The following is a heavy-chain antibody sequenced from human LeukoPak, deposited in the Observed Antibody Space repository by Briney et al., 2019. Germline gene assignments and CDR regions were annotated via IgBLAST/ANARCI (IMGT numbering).Heavy chain of an antibody. D-gene: IGHD2-2*01. CDR2: IIPIFGTA. Sequence: ASVKVSCKASGGTFSSYAISWVRQAPGQRLKWMGGIIPIFGTANYAQKFQGRVTITADESTSTAYMELSSLRSEDTAVYYCARGRYCSSTSCLNWFDPWGQGTLVTVSS. CDR1: GGTFSSYA. CDR3: ARGRYCSSTSCLNWFDP. J-gene: IGHJ5*02. V-gene: IGHV1-69*13.